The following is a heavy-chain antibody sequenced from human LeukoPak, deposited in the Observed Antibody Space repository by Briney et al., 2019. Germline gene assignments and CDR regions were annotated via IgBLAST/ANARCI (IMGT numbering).Heavy chain of an antibody. CDR1: GGSISSSSYY. J-gene: IGHJ4*02. D-gene: IGHD4-17*01. CDR2: WST. Sequence: SETLSLTCTVSGGSISSSSYYWGWIRQPPGKGLEWLGSWSTSYKASLESRVTISVDASKNQLYLRLSSLTAADTAVYYCARHVAYAPFDSWGQGTLVTVSS. CDR3: ARHVAYAPFDS. V-gene: IGHV4-39*01.